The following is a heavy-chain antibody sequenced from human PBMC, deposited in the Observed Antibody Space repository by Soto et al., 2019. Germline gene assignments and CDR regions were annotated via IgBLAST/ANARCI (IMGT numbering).Heavy chain of an antibody. D-gene: IGHD1-1*01. CDR2: IRQDGSEK. CDR3: AKDRPRRTSGYFFDY. Sequence: PGGSLRLSCVGSGFTFSSNWMTWVRQAPGKGLEWVGNIRQDGSEKNYVDSVKGRFTISRDNAKNSLYLQMNSLRAEDTAVYYCAKDRPRRTSGYFFDYWGQGTPVTVSS. J-gene: IGHJ4*02. CDR1: GFTFSSNW. V-gene: IGHV3-7*01.